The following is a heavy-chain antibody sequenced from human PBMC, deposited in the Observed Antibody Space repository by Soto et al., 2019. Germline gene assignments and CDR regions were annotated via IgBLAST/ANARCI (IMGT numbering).Heavy chain of an antibody. V-gene: IGHV3-15*01. CDR1: GCTFSNAW. CDR2: IKSKTDGGTT. D-gene: IGHD4-17*01. CDR3: TTDPPYGDYVFDY. J-gene: IGHJ4*02. Sequence: GGSQILSCAASGCTFSNAWMSWVRQAPGKGLEWVGRIKSKTDGGTTDYAAPVKGRFTISRDDSKNTLYLQMNSLKTEDTAVYYCTTDPPYGDYVFDYWGQGTLVTVSS.